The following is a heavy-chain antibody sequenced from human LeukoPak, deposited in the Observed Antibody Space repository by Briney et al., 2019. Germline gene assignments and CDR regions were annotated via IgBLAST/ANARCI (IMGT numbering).Heavy chain of an antibody. CDR3: AKGYGTPGYSSGYDYFDY. D-gene: IGHD3-22*01. J-gene: IGHJ4*02. V-gene: IGHV3-33*06. CDR1: GFTFSSYG. CDR2: IWYDRSNK. Sequence: GRSLRLSCAASGFTFSSYGMHWVRQAPGKGLEWVAVIWYDRSNKYYADSVKGRFTISRDNSKNTLYLQMNSLRAEDTAVYYCAKGYGTPGYSSGYDYFDYWGQGTLVTVSS.